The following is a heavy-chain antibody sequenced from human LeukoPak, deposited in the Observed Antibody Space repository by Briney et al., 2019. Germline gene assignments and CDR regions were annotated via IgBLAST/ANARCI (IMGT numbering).Heavy chain of an antibody. J-gene: IGHJ6*03. Sequence: ASVKVSCKASGDTFTSYYMHWVRQAPGQGLEWMGIINPSGGSTSYAQKFQGRVTMTRDTSTSTVYMELSSLRSEDTAVYYCARHSSGWSDYYYYYMDVWGKGTTVTISS. V-gene: IGHV1-46*01. D-gene: IGHD6-19*01. CDR3: ARHSSGWSDYYYYYMDV. CDR2: INPSGGST. CDR1: GDTFTSYY.